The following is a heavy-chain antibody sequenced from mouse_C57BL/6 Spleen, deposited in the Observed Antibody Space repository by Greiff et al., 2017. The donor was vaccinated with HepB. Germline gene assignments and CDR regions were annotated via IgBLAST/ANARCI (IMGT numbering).Heavy chain of an antibody. CDR1: GYTFTDYN. CDR3: ARSGYYGPYYAMDY. Sequence: EVQLQQSGPELVKPGASVKMSCKASGYTFTDYNMHWVKQSHGKSLEWIGYINPNNGGTSYNQKFKGKATLTVNKSSSTAYMELRSLTSEDSAVYYCARSGYYGPYYAMDYWGQGTSVTVSS. CDR2: INPNNGGT. V-gene: IGHV1-22*01. J-gene: IGHJ4*01. D-gene: IGHD1-2*01.